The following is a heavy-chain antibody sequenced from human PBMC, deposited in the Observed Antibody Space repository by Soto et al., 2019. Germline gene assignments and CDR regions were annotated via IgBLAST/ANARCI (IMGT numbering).Heavy chain of an antibody. CDR2: INLDGSEK. D-gene: IGHD3-22*01. V-gene: IGHV3-7*01. Sequence: EVRLVESGGGLIQHGGSLTLSCAASGFTFSSYWMTWVRQAPGKGLERVANINLDGSEKYYMDSMKGRFTISRDNAKNSLLLQLNSLRAEDTAVYYCARDRGRPDLRDTHYYDSSHLDYGMDVWGQGTTVTVSS. J-gene: IGHJ6*02. CDR3: ARDRGRPDLRDTHYYDSSHLDYGMDV. CDR1: GFTFSSYW.